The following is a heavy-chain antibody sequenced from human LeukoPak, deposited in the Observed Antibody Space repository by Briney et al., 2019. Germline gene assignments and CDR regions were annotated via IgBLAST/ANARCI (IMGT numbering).Heavy chain of an antibody. Sequence: GRFTISRDNSKNTLYLQMGSLRAEDMGVYYCARDRCSGFDSGTDYWGQGTLVTVSS. D-gene: IGHD5-12*01. V-gene: IGHV3-64*01. J-gene: IGHJ4*02. CDR3: ARDRCSGFDSGTDY.